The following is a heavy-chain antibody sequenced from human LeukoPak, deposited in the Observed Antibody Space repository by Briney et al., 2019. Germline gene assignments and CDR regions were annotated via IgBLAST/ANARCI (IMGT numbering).Heavy chain of an antibody. CDR2: IGTAGDT. CDR1: GLTFSSYD. V-gene: IGHV3-13*01. D-gene: IGHD2-2*01. J-gene: IGHJ6*02. CDR3: ARDLPRYCSSTSCLELSGMDV. Sequence: GGSQRLSCAASGLTFSSYDMHWVRQATGKGLEWVSAIGTAGDTYYPGSVKGRFTISRENAKNSLYLQMNSLRAGDTAVYYCARDLPRYCSSTSCLELSGMDVWGQGTTVTVSS.